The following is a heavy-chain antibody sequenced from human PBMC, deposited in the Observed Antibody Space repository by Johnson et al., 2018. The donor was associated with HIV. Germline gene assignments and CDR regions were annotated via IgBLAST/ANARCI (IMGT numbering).Heavy chain of an antibody. CDR1: GFTFSTYG. D-gene: IGHD6-13*01. Sequence: QMLLVESGGGVVQPGRSLRLSCAASGFTFSTYGMHWVRQAPGKGLEWVAVMWYDGRNRYYADPVKGRFTISRDNYKNTLYLQMNSLRAEDKAVYYCAKDQWGSSWTNDAFDIWGQGTMVTDSS. CDR3: AKDQWGSSWTNDAFDI. V-gene: IGHV3-33*06. J-gene: IGHJ3*02. CDR2: MWYDGRNR.